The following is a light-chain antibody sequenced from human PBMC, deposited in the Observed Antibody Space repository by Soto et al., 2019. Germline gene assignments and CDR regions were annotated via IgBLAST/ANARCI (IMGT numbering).Light chain of an antibody. CDR2: GAS. J-gene: IGKJ1*01. V-gene: IGKV3-15*01. CDR1: ESVSTN. CDR3: QQYSIWRT. Sequence: EIVLTQSPATLSFSPGERVTLSCRASESVSTNLAWYQQKAGQAPRLLIYGASTRATGIPARFSGSGSGTEFTLTINSLQSEDFAVYYCQQYSIWRTFGQGTKVDI.